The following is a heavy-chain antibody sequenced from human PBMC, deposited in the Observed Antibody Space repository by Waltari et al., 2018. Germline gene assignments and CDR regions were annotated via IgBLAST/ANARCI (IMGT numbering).Heavy chain of an antibody. CDR2: LSYDGSNK. J-gene: IGHJ4*02. V-gene: IGHV3-30*10. CDR1: GFVFSTYA. CDR3: ARENRQWLSPEPYYFDY. D-gene: IGHD6-19*01. Sequence: QVQLVESGGGVVQPGTSLRLSCAASGFVFSTYAMHWVRQAPGKGPEWLAVLSYDGSNKYYTDSVGGRFTISRDKSKNTMYLEMNSLRTDDTAIYYCARENRQWLSPEPYYFDYWGQGTPVTVTS.